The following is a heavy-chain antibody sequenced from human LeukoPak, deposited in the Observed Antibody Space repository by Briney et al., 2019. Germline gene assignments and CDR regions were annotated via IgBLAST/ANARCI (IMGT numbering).Heavy chain of an antibody. V-gene: IGHV4-31*03. CDR1: GGSISSGAYY. J-gene: IGHJ5*02. D-gene: IGHD4-17*01. CDR2: IYNSGST. CDR3: ARGRRRYYNWFDP. Sequence: SETLSLTCTVSGGSISSGAYYWSWIRQLPGKGLEWIGYIYNSGSTDYNPSLKSRLTISVDTSKNQFSLKLSSVTAADTAVYYCARGRRRYYNWFDPWGQGTLVTVSS.